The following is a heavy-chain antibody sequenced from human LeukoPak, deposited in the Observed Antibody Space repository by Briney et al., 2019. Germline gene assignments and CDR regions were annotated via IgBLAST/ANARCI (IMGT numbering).Heavy chain of an antibody. Sequence: GGSLRLSCAASGFTVSSNYMSWVRQAPGKGLEWVSVIYSGGSTYYADSVKGRFTISRDNSKNTLYLQMNSLRAEDTAVYYCARDSPPYYYDSSGKDDWGQGTLVTVSS. CDR3: ARDSPPYYYDSSGKDD. V-gene: IGHV3-66*02. D-gene: IGHD3-22*01. CDR1: GFTVSSNY. J-gene: IGHJ4*02. CDR2: IYSGGST.